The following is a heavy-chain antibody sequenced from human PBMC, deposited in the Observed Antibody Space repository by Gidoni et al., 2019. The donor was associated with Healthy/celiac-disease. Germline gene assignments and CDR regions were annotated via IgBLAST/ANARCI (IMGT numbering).Heavy chain of an antibody. CDR1: GGTFSSYA. CDR3: ARGGIWQLARNWFDP. V-gene: IGHV1-69*06. J-gene: IGHJ5*02. CDR2: IIPIVGTA. D-gene: IGHD6-6*01. Sequence: QVQLVQSGAEVKKPGSAVKVSCKASGGTFSSYAIRWVRQAPGQGLEWMGGIIPIVGTANYAQKFQGRVTITADKSTSTAYMELSSLRSEDTAVYYCARGGIWQLARNWFDPWGQGTLVTVSS.